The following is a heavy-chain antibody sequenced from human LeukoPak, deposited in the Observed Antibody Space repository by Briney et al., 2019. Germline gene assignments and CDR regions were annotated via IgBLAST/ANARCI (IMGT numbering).Heavy chain of an antibody. CDR2: INSDGSST. CDR1: GFTFSSYW. Sequence: GGSLRLSCAASGFTFSSYWMSWVRQAPGKGLVWVSTINSDGSSTTYADSVKGRFTISRDNAKNTLYLQMNSLRVEDTVVYYCARGPPWYFDLWGRGTLVTVSS. V-gene: IGHV3-74*01. J-gene: IGHJ2*01. D-gene: IGHD6-25*01. CDR3: ARGPPWYFDL.